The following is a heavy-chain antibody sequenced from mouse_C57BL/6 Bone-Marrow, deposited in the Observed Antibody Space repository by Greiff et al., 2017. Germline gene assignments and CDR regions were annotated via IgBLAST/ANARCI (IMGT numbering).Heavy chain of an antibody. CDR3: AKNYYGSHMDY. J-gene: IGHJ4*01. CDR1: GYAFSSSW. CDR2: IYPGDGDT. D-gene: IGHD2-1*01. Sequence: QVQLQQSGPELVKPGASVKISCKASGYAFSSSWMNWVKQRPGRGLEWIGRIYPGDGDTNYNEKFKSKATLTVDKSSSTAYMQLSSLTSEDSAVYYCAKNYYGSHMDYWGQGTSVTVSA. V-gene: IGHV1-82*01.